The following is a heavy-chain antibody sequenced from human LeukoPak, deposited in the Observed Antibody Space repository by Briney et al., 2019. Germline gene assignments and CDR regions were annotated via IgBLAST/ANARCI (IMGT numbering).Heavy chain of an antibody. CDR2: NSGST. V-gene: IGHV4-59*12. CDR3: ARTSPIYDFWSVSYYYYYMDV. CDR1: GGSISSYY. D-gene: IGHD3-3*01. Sequence: PSETLSLTCTVSGGSISSYYWSWIRQPPGKGLEWIGYNSGSTNYNPSLKSRVTISVDTSKNQFSLKLSSVTAADTAVYYCARTSPIYDFWSVSYYYYYMDVWGKGTTVTVSS. J-gene: IGHJ6*03.